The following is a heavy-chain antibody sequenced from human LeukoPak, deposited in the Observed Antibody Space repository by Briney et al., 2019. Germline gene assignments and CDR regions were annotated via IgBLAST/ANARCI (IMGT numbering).Heavy chain of an antibody. CDR1: GYTFSKHN. J-gene: IGHJ4*02. V-gene: IGHV1-46*01. Sequence: ASVKVSCKASGYTFSKHNMHWVRQAPGQGLEWMGIIDSRGDSTSYAQKFQGRFTMTMDAATSTVYMELSSLTSADTAIYYCARDSSNWSIDNWGQGTLVTVSS. D-gene: IGHD6-13*01. CDR3: ARDSSNWSIDN. CDR2: IDSRGDST.